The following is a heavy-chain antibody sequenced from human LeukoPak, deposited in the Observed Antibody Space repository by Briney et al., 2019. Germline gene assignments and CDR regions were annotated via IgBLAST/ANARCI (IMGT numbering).Heavy chain of an antibody. CDR3: APTPYSSSWYLDY. D-gene: IGHD6-13*01. Sequence: GGSLRLSCAASGLTFSSYAMSWVRQPPGKGLEWVSAISGSGGSTYYADSVKGRFTISRDNSKITLYLQMNSLRAEDTAVYYCAPTPYSSSWYLDYWGQGTLVTVSS. V-gene: IGHV3-23*01. J-gene: IGHJ4*02. CDR2: ISGSGGST. CDR1: GLTFSSYA.